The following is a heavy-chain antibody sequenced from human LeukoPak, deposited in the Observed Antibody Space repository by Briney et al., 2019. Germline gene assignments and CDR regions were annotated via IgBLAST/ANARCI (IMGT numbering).Heavy chain of an antibody. Sequence: PGGSLRLSCAASGFTFHDYDMSWVRQSAGKGLEWVSGINWNGDRTGYADSVKGRFTISRDNAKKPLYLQMNSLRAEDTALYYCARRDYYGSGSPDFWGQGTLVTVSS. V-gene: IGHV3-20*04. CDR1: GFTFHDYD. D-gene: IGHD3-10*01. CDR2: INWNGDRT. J-gene: IGHJ4*02. CDR3: ARRDYYGSGSPDF.